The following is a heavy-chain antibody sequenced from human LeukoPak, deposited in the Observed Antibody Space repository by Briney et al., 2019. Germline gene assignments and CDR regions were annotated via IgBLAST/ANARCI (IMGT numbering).Heavy chain of an antibody. D-gene: IGHD6-19*01. CDR2: IKEDGSEK. Sequence: PGGSLSLSCAVSGFTLSRFWMSWVRQAPGKGLEWVATIKEDGSEKYYVDPVKGRFTISRDNAKSSLYLRMNSLRVEDTAVYCATRGGWYPRAFDHWGQGTLVTVSS. J-gene: IGHJ5*02. CDR1: GFTLSRFW. V-gene: IGHV3-7*01. CDR3: ATRGGWYPRAFDH.